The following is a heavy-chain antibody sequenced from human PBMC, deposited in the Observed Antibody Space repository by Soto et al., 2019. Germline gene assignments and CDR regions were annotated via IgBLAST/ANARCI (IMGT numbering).Heavy chain of an antibody. CDR2: ISSSGSPK. Sequence: GGSLRLSCAASGFTFSRYSMNWVRQAPGKGLEWVSYISSSGSPKYYADSVKGRFTISRDNAKNSLYLQMNSLRDEDTAVYYCARVYSYGMDVWGQGTTVTVS. CDR3: ARVYSYGMDV. CDR1: GFTFSRYS. D-gene: IGHD2-8*01. V-gene: IGHV3-48*02. J-gene: IGHJ6*02.